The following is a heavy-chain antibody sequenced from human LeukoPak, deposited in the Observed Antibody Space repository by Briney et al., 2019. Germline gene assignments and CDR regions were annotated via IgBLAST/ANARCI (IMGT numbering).Heavy chain of an antibody. CDR2: IIPIFGTA. Sequence: AASVKVSCKASGGTFSSYAISWVRQAPGQGLEWMGGIIPIFGTANYAQKFQGRVTITADESTSTAYMELSSLRSEDTAVYYCARFGGQQLVEPPMLFDIWGQGTMVTVSS. V-gene: IGHV1-69*13. CDR3: ARFGGQQLVEPPMLFDI. CDR1: GGTFSSYA. J-gene: IGHJ3*02. D-gene: IGHD6-13*01.